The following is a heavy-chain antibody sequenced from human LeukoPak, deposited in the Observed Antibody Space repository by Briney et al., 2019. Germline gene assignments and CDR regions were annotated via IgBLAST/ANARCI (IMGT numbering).Heavy chain of an antibody. CDR1: GGSFSGYY. CDR3: ASLQSPFDP. V-gene: IGHV4-34*01. Sequence: PSETLSLTCAVYGGSFSGYYWSWIRQPPGKGLEWIGEINHSGSTNYNPSLKSRVTISVDTSKNQFSLKLSSVTAADTAAYYCASLQSPFDPWGQGTLVTVSS. D-gene: IGHD4-11*01. CDR2: INHSGST. J-gene: IGHJ5*02.